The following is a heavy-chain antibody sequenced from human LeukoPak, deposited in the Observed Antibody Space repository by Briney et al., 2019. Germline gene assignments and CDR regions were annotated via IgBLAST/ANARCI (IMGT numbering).Heavy chain of an antibody. Sequence: PSETLSLTCTVSGGSISSSFYYWGWIRQPPGKGLEWIGSIYYSGSTYYNPSLKSRVTITVDTSKNQFSLKLSSVTAADTAVYYCASALFPWAEYFQHWGQGTLVTVSS. CDR2: IYYSGST. CDR1: GGSISSSFYY. J-gene: IGHJ1*01. V-gene: IGHV4-39*01. D-gene: IGHD2-21*01. CDR3: ASALFPWAEYFQH.